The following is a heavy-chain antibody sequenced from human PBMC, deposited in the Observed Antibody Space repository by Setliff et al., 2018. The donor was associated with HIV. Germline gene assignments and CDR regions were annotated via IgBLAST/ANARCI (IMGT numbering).Heavy chain of an antibody. CDR2: IYYVGWS. D-gene: IGHD1-1*01. J-gene: IGHJ4*02. V-gene: IGHV4-4*07. Sequence: PSETLSLTCSVSGASLQSYYWSWIRQPAGKGLQWIGRIYYVGWSKYNPSLEDRVTMSVDTSKSQLSMKLTSVAAADTAIYYCARGKGGIDGPVEFDNWGQGTPVTVSS. CDR3: ARGKGGIDGPVEFDN. CDR1: GASLQSYY.